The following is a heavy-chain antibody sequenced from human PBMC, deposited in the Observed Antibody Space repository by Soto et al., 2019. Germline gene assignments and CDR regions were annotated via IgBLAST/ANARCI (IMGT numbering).Heavy chain of an antibody. J-gene: IGHJ4*02. D-gene: IGHD2-15*01. V-gene: IGHV1-18*01. CDR3: ARESRYCSGGSCYFLPGIDY. CDR2: ISVYNGNT. Sequence: ASVKVSCKASGYTFTSYGISWVRQAPGQGLEWMGRISVYNGNTNYAQKFQGRVTITADESTSTAYMELSSLRSEDTAVYYCARESRYCSGGSCYFLPGIDYWGQGTLVTVSS. CDR1: GYTFTSYG.